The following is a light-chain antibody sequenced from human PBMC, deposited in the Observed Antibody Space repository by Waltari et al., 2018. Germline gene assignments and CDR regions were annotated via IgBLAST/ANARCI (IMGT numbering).Light chain of an antibody. V-gene: IGKV3-15*01. CDR1: QSVSSS. Sequence: EIVLTQSPATLSLSPGQRATLSCRASQSVSSSLAWYQQKPGQSPRLLIYGASSRATGIPDRFIGSGSGTDFTLTISSLEPEDFAVYYCQKYSNLPLTFGGGTKVEIK. CDR3: QKYSNLPLT. CDR2: GAS. J-gene: IGKJ4*01.